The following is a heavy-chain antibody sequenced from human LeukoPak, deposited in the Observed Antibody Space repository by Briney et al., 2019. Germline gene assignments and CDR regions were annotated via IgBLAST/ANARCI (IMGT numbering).Heavy chain of an antibody. J-gene: IGHJ4*02. V-gene: IGHV3-21*01. CDR3: AGEPSGTYWLDY. CDR2: ISSSSSFR. Sequence: PGGSLRLSCAASGFNFSSYSMNWVRQAPGKGLEWVSSISSSSSFRYYADSVKGRFTISRDNAKNSLYLQMNSLRAEDTAVYYCAGEPSGTYWLDYWGQGTLVTVSS. D-gene: IGHD1-26*01. CDR1: GFNFSSYS.